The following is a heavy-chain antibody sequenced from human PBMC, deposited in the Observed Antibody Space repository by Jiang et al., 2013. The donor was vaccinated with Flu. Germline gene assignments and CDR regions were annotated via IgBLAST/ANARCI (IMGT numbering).Heavy chain of an antibody. CDR2: IIPILGIA. CDR3: AREGVYDSSGYIDY. D-gene: IGHD3-22*01. V-gene: IGHV1-69*04. Sequence: SGAEVKKPGSSVKVSCKASGGTFSSYTISWVRQAPGQGLEWMGRIIPILGIANYAQKFQGRVTITADKSTSTAYMELSSLRSEDTAVYYCAREGVYDSSGYIDYWGQGTLVTVSS. CDR1: GGTFSSYT. J-gene: IGHJ4*02.